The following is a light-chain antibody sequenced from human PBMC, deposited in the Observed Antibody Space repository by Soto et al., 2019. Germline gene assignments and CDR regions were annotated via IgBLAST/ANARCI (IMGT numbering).Light chain of an antibody. V-gene: IGKV3-20*01. CDR1: QSVSVNS. CDR3: QQYGGSPFT. Sequence: EIVLTQSPGTLSLSPGERATLSCRASQSVSVNSLAWYQQKGGQAPRLLIYAASTRATGVPDRFSGTGSGIDFALTISRLETDDSAVYYCQQYGGSPFTFGPGTKVDIK. J-gene: IGKJ3*01. CDR2: AAS.